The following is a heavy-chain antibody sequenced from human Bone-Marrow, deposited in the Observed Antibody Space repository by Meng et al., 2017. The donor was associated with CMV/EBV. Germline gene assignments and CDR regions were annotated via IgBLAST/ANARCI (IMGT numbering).Heavy chain of an antibody. V-gene: IGHV1-2*02. Sequence: ASVKVSCKASGYTFTGHYIHWVRQAPGQGLEWMGWINPNSGGTNYAQKFQGRVTLTRDTFITTAYMELSSLRSEDTAVYYCARALRLQWLPLNWGQGTLVTVSS. J-gene: IGHJ4*02. CDR1: GYTFTGHY. CDR2: INPNSGGT. CDR3: ARALRLQWLPLN. D-gene: IGHD3-22*01.